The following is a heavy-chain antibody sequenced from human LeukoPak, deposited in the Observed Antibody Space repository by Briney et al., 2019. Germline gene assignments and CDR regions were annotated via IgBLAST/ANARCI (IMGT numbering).Heavy chain of an antibody. Sequence: GGSLRLSCAASGFTYDDYAMHWVRQAPGKGLEWVSGISWNSGSIGYADSVKGRFTISRDNAKNSLYLQMNSLRAEDTALYYCAKDSYYDSSGYFDYWGQGTLVTVSS. CDR2: ISWNSGSI. CDR1: GFTYDDYA. V-gene: IGHV3-9*01. J-gene: IGHJ4*02. CDR3: AKDSYYDSSGYFDY. D-gene: IGHD3-22*01.